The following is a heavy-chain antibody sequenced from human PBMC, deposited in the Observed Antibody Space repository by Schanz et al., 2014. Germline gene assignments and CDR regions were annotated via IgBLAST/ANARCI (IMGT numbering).Heavy chain of an antibody. D-gene: IGHD6-19*01. CDR1: GGTFSSYA. CDR3: ARGGYSSGWPAFDV. Sequence: QVQLVQSGAEVKKPGSPVKVSCKSSGGTFSSYAISWVRQAPGQGLEWMGRIIPILGIATYAQKFQGRLTITADKSTSTAYMELSSLRSDDTAVYYCARGGYSSGWPAFDVWGQGTQVTVSS. CDR2: IIPILGIA. J-gene: IGHJ4*02. V-gene: IGHV1-69*04.